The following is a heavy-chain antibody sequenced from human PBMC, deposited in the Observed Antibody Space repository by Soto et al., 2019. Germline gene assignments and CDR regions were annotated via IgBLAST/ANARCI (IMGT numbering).Heavy chain of an antibody. CDR1: GGTFSSYA. V-gene: IGHV1-69*01. D-gene: IGHD5-18*01. J-gene: IGHJ4*02. CDR2: IIPIFGTA. Sequence: QVQLVQSGAEVKKPGSSVKVSCKASGGTFSSYAISWVRQAPGQGLEWMGGIIPIFGTANYAQKFQGRVTITADEATSTAYMELSSLRSEDTAVYYCARDPRRTAMVIPDFDFWGQGTLVTVSS. CDR3: ARDPRRTAMVIPDFDF.